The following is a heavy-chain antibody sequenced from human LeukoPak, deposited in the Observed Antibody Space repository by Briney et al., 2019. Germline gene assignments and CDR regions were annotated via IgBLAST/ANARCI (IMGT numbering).Heavy chain of an antibody. V-gene: IGHV3-48*04. CDR1: GFTFSSYS. CDR2: ISSSSSTI. CDR3: ARDDGKGWFDP. D-gene: IGHD4-23*01. Sequence: GGSLRLSCAASGFTFSSYSMNWVRQAPGKGLEWVSYISSSSSTIYYADSVKGRFTISRDNAKNSLYLQMNSLRAEDTAVYYCARDDGKGWFDPWDQGTLVTVSS. J-gene: IGHJ5*02.